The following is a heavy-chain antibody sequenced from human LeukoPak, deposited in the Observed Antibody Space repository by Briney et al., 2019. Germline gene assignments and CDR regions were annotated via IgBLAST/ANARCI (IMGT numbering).Heavy chain of an antibody. CDR1: GFIFSNYA. J-gene: IGHJ4*01. CDR3: ARDRGAYCGGDCYLGFDY. Sequence: PGGSLRLSCAASGFIFSNYAMTWVRQAPGKGLEWVSSIAGSSGYISYADSVKGRFTISRDNAKKSLYLQMTNLTAEDTAVYYCARDRGAYCGGDCYLGFDYWGRGTLVTVSS. V-gene: IGHV3-21*01. CDR2: IAGSSGYI. D-gene: IGHD2-21*02.